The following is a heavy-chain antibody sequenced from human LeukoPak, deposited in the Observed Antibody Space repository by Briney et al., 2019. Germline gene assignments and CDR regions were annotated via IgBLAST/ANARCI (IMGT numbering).Heavy chain of an antibody. V-gene: IGHV3-64D*06. J-gene: IGHJ2*01. Sequence: GGSLRLSCSASVFTFSSYAMHCVRHAPGGGVEYVLVISSNWGGPYDADSVKGRFTISRDNSKNTLYLQMSSLRAEDTAVYYCVRQLAVPGPGYFDLWGGGTLVTASS. CDR1: VFTFSSYA. CDR3: VRQLAVPGPGYFDL. D-gene: IGHD6-19*01. CDR2: ISSNWGGP.